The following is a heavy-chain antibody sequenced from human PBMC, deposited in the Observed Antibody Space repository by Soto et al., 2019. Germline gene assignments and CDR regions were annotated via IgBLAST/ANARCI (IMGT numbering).Heavy chain of an antibody. CDR3: ARRVRDGYKSDKNWFDP. D-gene: IGHD5-12*01. J-gene: IGHJ5*02. CDR1: GDSISSSSYY. Sequence: PSETLSLTCTVSGDSISSSSYYWGWNRQPPGKGMEWIGSIYYSGSTYYNQSLKSRVTISVDTSKNQFSLKLSSVTAADTAVYYCARRVRDGYKSDKNWFDPWGQGTLVTVSS. CDR2: IYYSGST. V-gene: IGHV4-39*01.